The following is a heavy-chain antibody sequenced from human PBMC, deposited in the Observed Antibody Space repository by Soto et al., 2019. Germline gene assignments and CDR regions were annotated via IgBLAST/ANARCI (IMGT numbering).Heavy chain of an antibody. J-gene: IGHJ6*02. CDR2: IYYSGST. V-gene: IGHV4-30-4*01. D-gene: IGHD4-17*01. Sequence: QVQLQESGPGLVKPSQTLSLTCTVSGGSISSGDYYWGWIRQPPGKGLEWIGYIYYSGSTYYNPSLKSRVTISVDTSKNHFSLKLSSVTAADTAVYYCVSGDIYYCYGMDVWGQGTTVTVSS. CDR3: VSGDIYYCYGMDV. CDR1: GGSISSGDYY.